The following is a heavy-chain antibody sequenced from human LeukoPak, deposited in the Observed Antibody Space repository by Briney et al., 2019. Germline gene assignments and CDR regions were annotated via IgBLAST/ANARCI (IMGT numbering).Heavy chain of an antibody. CDR2: IHYSGTT. J-gene: IGHJ4*02. V-gene: IGHV4-31*03. CDR3: ARDAIDSNYFDF. Sequence: SQTLSLTCTVSGGSISSGDYYWSWIRQPPGKGLQWIGYIHYSGTTYYNPSLNSRVTISVDRSANHFSLKVSSVTAADTAVYYCARDAIDSNYFDFWGQGTLVTVSS. D-gene: IGHD4-11*01. CDR1: GGSISSGDYY.